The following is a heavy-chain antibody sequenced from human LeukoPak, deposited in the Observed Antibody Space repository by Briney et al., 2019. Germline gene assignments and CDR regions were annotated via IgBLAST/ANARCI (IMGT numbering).Heavy chain of an antibody. V-gene: IGHV4-30-4*01. CDR2: IYYSGST. CDR1: GGSISSGDYY. Sequence: SETPSLTCTVSGGSISSGDYYWSWIRQPPGKGLEWIGYIYYSGSTYYNPSLKSRVTISVDTSKNQFSLKLSSVTAADTAVYYCARSAYYYVHFDYWGQGTLVTVSS. J-gene: IGHJ4*02. D-gene: IGHD3-22*01. CDR3: ARSAYYYVHFDY.